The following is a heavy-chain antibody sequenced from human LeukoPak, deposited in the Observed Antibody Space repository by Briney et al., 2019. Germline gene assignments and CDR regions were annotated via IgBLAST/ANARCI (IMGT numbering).Heavy chain of an antibody. CDR1: GFTFSTYW. V-gene: IGHV3-74*01. D-gene: IGHD3-9*01. CDR3: AREWRGFEDY. CDR2: SNSDGSAT. Sequence: GGSLRLSCAAPGFTFSTYWMHWVRQAPGKGLVWVARSNSDGSATIYADSVKGRFVISRDNSKNTLYLQMSSLRVEDTAMYYCAREWRGFEDYWGQGTLVTVSS. J-gene: IGHJ4*02.